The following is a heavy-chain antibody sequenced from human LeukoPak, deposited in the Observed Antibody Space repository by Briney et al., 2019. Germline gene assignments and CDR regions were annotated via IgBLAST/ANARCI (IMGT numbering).Heavy chain of an antibody. CDR2: IIPIFGTA. CDR3: ARDPPDYYDSSGYSYYYYGMDV. V-gene: IGHV1-69*13. J-gene: IGHJ6*02. D-gene: IGHD3-22*01. Sequence: GASVKVSCKASGGTFSSYAISWVRQAPGQGLEWMGGIIPIFGTANYAQKFQGRVTITAGESTSTAYMELSSLRSEDTAVYYCARDPPDYYDSSGYSYYYYGMDVWGQGTTVTVSS. CDR1: GGTFSSYA.